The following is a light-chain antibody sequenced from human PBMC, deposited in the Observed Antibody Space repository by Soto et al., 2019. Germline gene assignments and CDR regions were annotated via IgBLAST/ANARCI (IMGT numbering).Light chain of an antibody. CDR1: QTIGTW. J-gene: IGKJ4*01. CDR3: QQYNDLST. V-gene: IGKV1-5*03. CDR2: KAS. Sequence: DIQMTQSPSTLSASVGDTVTITCRASQTIGTWLAWYQQKPAKAPKLLIYKASTLESGVPSRLSGSGSGTEFTLTISSLQADDFATYYCQQYNDLSTFGGGTKVDIK.